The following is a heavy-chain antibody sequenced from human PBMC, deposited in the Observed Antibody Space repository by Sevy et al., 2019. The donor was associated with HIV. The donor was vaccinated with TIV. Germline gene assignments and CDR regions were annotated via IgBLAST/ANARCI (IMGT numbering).Heavy chain of an antibody. D-gene: IGHD3-3*01. Sequence: ASVKVSCAAFGYTFTTYDINWVRQAPGQGLEWMGWMSPNTGATGFAQKFQGGVTLTRNKSITTAYMELGSLAYEDTAVYYCARGGNGDFWSYEYYYYGMDVWGQGTTVTVSS. CDR1: GYTFTTYD. CDR2: MSPNTGAT. CDR3: ARGGNGDFWSYEYYYYGMDV. J-gene: IGHJ6*02. V-gene: IGHV1-8*01.